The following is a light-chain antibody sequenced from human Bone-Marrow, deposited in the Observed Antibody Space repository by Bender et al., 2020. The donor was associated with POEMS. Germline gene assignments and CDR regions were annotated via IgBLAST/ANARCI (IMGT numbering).Light chain of an antibody. V-gene: IGLV2-14*01. CDR1: SSDVGAYDY. J-gene: IGLJ2*01. CDR3: SSFTSSTTII. CDR2: EVT. Sequence: QSALTQPASVSGSPGQSITISCTGTSSDVGAYDYVSWYQQHPGKAPKLIIYEVTNRPSGVSNRFSGSKSGNTASLTISGLQAEDEADYYCSSFTSSTTIIFGGRTKVTVL.